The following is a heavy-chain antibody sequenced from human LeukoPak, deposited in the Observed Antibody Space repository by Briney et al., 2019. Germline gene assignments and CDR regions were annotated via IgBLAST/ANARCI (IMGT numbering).Heavy chain of an antibody. J-gene: IGHJ4*02. V-gene: IGHV3-23*01. Sequence: PGGSLRLSCAASGFTFSSYAVLWVRQAPGKGLEWVSGISGSGGSTYYADSVKGRFTISRDNSKNTLYLQMNSLRAEDAAIYYCAKDRIWSGYSKYYFDCWGQGTLVTVSS. CDR3: AKDRIWSGYSKYYFDC. CDR2: ISGSGGST. CDR1: GFTFSSYA. D-gene: IGHD3-3*01.